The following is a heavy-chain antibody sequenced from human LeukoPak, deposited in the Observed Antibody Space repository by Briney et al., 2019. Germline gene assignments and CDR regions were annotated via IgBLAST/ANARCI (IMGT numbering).Heavy chain of an antibody. J-gene: IGHJ4*02. CDR1: GGSISSSSYY. Sequence: SETLSLTCTVSGGSISSSSYYWGWIRQPPGKGLEWIGSIYYSGSTYYNPSLKSRVTISVDTSKNQFSLKLSSVTAADTAVYYCARGLGGSYYKNWGQGTLVTVSS. D-gene: IGHD3-10*01. CDR3: ARGLGGSYYKN. V-gene: IGHV4-39*07. CDR2: IYYSGST.